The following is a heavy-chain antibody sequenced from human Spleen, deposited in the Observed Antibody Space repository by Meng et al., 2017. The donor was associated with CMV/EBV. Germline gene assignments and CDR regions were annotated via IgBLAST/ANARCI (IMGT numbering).Heavy chain of an antibody. CDR3: ATGSREYCSSTSCYHVDF. Sequence: ASVKVSCKVSGNTLTDLSIHWVRQAPGKGLEWMGGFDPEDGETRYAQRFQGRVTMTEDTATETAYMELSSLTSEDTAVYYCATGSREYCSSTSCYHVDFWGLGTLVTVS. CDR1: GNTLTDLS. V-gene: IGHV1-24*01. CDR2: FDPEDGET. D-gene: IGHD2-2*01. J-gene: IGHJ4*02.